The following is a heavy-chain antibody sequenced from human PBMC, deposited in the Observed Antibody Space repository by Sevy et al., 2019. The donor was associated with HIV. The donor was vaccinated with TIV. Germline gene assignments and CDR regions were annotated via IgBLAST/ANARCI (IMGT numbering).Heavy chain of an antibody. J-gene: IGHJ4*02. CDR2: ITWDGGST. V-gene: IGHV3-43*01. CDR3: AKDISGEGYLGSGYFDY. CDR1: GFTFDDYT. D-gene: IGHD2-15*01. Sequence: GGSLRLSCAASGFTFDDYTMNWVRQAPGKGLEWVSLITWDGGSTYYADSVKGRFTISRDNSKNSVYLQMNRLRTEDTALYYCAKDISGEGYLGSGYFDYWGQGTLVTVSS.